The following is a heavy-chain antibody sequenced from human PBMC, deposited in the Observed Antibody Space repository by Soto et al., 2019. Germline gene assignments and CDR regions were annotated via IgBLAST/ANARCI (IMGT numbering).Heavy chain of an antibody. D-gene: IGHD2-15*01. CDR1: GFTFSNYW. CDR3: ARGDCVGGTCYSLAGSFYYDMDV. CDR2: INSDGSVS. V-gene: IGHV3-74*02. Sequence: EVQLVESGGGLVQPGGSLRLSCAASGFTFSNYWMYWVRQAPGKGLEWVSRINSDGSVSSYADSVKGRLTISRDNVKNTLDLQMDSRRAEDTAVYYCARGDCVGGTCYSLAGSFYYDMDVWGKGTTVTVFS. J-gene: IGHJ6*03.